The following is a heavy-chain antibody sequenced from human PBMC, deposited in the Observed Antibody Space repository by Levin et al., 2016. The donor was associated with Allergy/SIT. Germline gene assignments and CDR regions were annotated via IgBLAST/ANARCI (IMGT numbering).Heavy chain of an antibody. CDR1: GFSFSEYS. D-gene: IGHD1-26*01. CDR3: ARAGGSYPTDY. J-gene: IGHJ4*02. CDR2: ISSSSTYI. V-gene: IGHV3-21*01. Sequence: GESLKISCAASGFSFSEYSMNWVRQAPGKGLEWVSSISSSSTYIYYADSVKGRFTISRDNAKNSLYLQMNSLRAEDTAVYYCARAGGSYPTDYWGQGTLVTVSS.